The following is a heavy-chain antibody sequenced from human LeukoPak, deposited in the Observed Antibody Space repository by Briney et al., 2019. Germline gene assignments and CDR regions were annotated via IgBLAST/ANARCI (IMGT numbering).Heavy chain of an antibody. V-gene: IGHV4-59*01. D-gene: IGHD5-18*01. J-gene: IGHJ4*02. Sequence: SETLSLTCTVSGGSISNYYWSWIRQPPGKGLEWIGYIYYSGSTSYNPSLKSRVSISVDTSRNQFSLKLSSVTATDTAVYYCARGSYGYSYGHGLDYWGQGTLVTVSS. CDR2: IYYSGST. CDR1: GGSISNYY. CDR3: ARGSYGYSYGHGLDY.